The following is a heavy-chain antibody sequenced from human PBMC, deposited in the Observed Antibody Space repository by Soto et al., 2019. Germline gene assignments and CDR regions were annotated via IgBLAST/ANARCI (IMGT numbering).Heavy chain of an antibody. D-gene: IGHD1-26*01. CDR1: GFTVSSTY. CDR3: AKTRDGYYDTFDI. V-gene: IGHV3-23*01. J-gene: IGHJ3*02. Sequence: GGSLRLSCAASGFTVSSTYMSWVRQAPGKGLEWVSTISSSGSSTYNADSVKGRFTISRDNSKTTLFLQMNSLRVEDTALYYCAKTRDGYYDTFDIWGQGTMVTVSS. CDR2: ISSSGSST.